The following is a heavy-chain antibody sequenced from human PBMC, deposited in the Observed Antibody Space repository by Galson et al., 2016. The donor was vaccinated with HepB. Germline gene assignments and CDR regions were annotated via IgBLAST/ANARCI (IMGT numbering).Heavy chain of an antibody. CDR2: LRDGGDTT. D-gene: IGHD6-13*01. Sequence: SLRLSCAASGFTFSNSAMTWVRQAPGKGLEWMSTLRDGGDTTYYADSVKGRFTVYRDTSKNTLYLQMNSLRVDDTALDYCAKGGLSSRWASSWGQGTLVTVSS. V-gene: IGHV3-23*01. CDR1: GFTFSNSA. CDR3: AKGGLSSRWASS. J-gene: IGHJ4*02.